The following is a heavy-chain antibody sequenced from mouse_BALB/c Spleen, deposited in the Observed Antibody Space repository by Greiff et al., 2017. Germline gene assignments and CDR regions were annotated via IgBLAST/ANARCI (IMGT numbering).Heavy chain of an antibody. CDR1: GYSFTGYY. D-gene: IGHD1-1*01. CDR2: INPYNGAT. CDR3: ARGEDYDFDY. V-gene: IGHV1-26*01. J-gene: IGHJ2*01. Sequence: EVQLQQSGPELVKPGASVKISCKASGYSFTGYYMHWVKQSHVKSLEWIGRINPYNGATSYNQNFKDKASLTVDKSSSTAYMELHSLTSEDSAVYYCARGEDYDFDYWGQGTTLTVSS.